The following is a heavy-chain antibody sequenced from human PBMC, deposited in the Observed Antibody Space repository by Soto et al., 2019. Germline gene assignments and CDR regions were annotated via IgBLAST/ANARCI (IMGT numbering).Heavy chain of an antibody. J-gene: IGHJ6*01. V-gene: IGHV1-69*13. CDR1: GCTFSSYA. Sequence: GASVKVSCKASGCTFSSYAISWVRQAPGQGLEWMGGIIPIFGTANYAQKFQGRVTITADESTSTAYMELSSLRSDETAVYYCARDWKRGIAAHTGTYYYYGMQVWGQGTTVRGSS. CDR3: ARDWKRGIAAHTGTYYYYGMQV. CDR2: IIPIFGTA. D-gene: IGHD6-6*01.